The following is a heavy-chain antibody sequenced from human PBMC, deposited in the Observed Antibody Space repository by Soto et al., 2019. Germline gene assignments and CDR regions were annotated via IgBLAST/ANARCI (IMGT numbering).Heavy chain of an antibody. CDR3: ARNRYSDY. J-gene: IGHJ4*02. D-gene: IGHD3-16*02. V-gene: IGHV3-7*05. CDR1: GFTLNTYW. CDR2: IKEDGSEK. Sequence: EVQLVESGGGLVQPGGSLRLSCAVSGFTLNTYWMTWVRQAPGKRLEWVANIKEDGSEKNYADSVKGRFTISRDNAKNSLYLQMNSLRAEDMAIYYCARNRYSDYWGQGTLVTVSS.